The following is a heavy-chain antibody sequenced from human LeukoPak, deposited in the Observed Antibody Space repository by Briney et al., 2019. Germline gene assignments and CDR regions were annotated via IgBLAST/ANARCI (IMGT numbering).Heavy chain of an antibody. CDR3: ARGRSGYPFDY. CDR2: IKQDGSEK. V-gene: IGHV3-7*01. Sequence: GGSLRLSCAASGFTVSSNYMSWVRQAPGKGLEWLANIKQDGSEKYYVDSLKGRFTISRDNAKNSLYLQMNSLRAEDTAVYYCARGRSGYPFDYWGQGTLVTVSS. CDR1: GFTVSSNY. D-gene: IGHD3-22*01. J-gene: IGHJ4*02.